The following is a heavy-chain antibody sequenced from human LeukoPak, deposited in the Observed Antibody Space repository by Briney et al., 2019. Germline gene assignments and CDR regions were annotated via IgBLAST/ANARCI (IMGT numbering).Heavy chain of an antibody. V-gene: IGHV3-21*04. Sequence: GGSLRLSCAASGFTFSSYSMNWVRQAPGKGLEWVSSISSSSSYIYYADSVKGRFTISRDNAKNSLYLQMNSLRAEDTAVYYCAKGSAIFGRDYYYMDVWGKGTTVTVSS. CDR3: AKGSAIFGRDYYYMDV. J-gene: IGHJ6*03. D-gene: IGHD3-3*01. CDR2: ISSSSSYI. CDR1: GFTFSSYS.